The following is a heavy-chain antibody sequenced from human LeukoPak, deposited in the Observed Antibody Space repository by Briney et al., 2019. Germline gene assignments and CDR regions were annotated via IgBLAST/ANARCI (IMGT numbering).Heavy chain of an antibody. CDR1: GFTFSSYN. J-gene: IGHJ4*02. V-gene: IGHV3-48*04. Sequence: GGSLRLSCAASGFTFSSYNMNWVRQAPGKGLEWVSYISGRGNTIKYTDSVKGRFTISRDNGKNSLYLHMSSLRAEDTAVYYARDPPALEDFDYWGQGTQVTVSS. CDR2: ISGRGNTI. CDR3: ARDPPALEDFDY.